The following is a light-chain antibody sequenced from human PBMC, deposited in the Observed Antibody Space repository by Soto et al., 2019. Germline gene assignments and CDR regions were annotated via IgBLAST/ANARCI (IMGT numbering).Light chain of an antibody. J-gene: IGKJ4*01. V-gene: IGKV3-15*01. CDR1: QSVSSN. Sequence: EIVMTQSPATLSVSPGERATLSCRASQSVSSNLAWYQQKPGQAPRLLIYGASTRATGIPARFSGSGSGTEFTLTISSLQSEDFAVYYCQAYNNWRPITFGGGTKVDIK. CDR2: GAS. CDR3: QAYNNWRPIT.